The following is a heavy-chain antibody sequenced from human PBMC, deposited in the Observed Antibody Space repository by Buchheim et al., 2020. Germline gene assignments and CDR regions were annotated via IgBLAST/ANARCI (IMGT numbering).Heavy chain of an antibody. CDR1: GGSISSGSYY. CDR3: ARGEFRGYYYDSSGYYPFDY. J-gene: IGHJ4*02. D-gene: IGHD3-22*01. Sequence: QVQLQESGPGLVKPSQTLSLTCTVSGGSISSGSYYWSWIRQPAGKGLEWIGRIYTSGSTNYNPSLKSRVTISVDTSKNPFSLKLSSVTAADTAVYYCARGEFRGYYYDSSGYYPFDYWGQGTL. CDR2: IYTSGST. V-gene: IGHV4-61*02.